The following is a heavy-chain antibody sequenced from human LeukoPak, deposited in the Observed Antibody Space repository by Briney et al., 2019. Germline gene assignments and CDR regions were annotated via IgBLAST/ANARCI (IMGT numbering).Heavy chain of an antibody. CDR2: ISYDGSNK. CDR3: ARGETVTNYYYYGMDV. Sequence: GGSLRLSCAASGFTFSSYAMHWVRQAPGKGLEWVAGISYDGSNKYYADSVKGRFTISRDNSKNTLYLQMNSLRAEDTAVYYCARGETVTNYYYYGMDVWGQGTTVTVSS. CDR1: GFTFSSYA. J-gene: IGHJ6*02. D-gene: IGHD4-11*01. V-gene: IGHV3-30-3*01.